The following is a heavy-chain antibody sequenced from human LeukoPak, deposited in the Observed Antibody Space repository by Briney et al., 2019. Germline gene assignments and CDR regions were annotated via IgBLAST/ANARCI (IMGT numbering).Heavy chain of an antibody. D-gene: IGHD2-15*01. CDR1: GGTFSSYA. V-gene: IGHV1-69*04. CDR2: IIPILGIA. J-gene: IGHJ4*02. Sequence: SVKVSCKASGGTFSSYAISWVRQAPGQGLGWMGRIIPILGIANYAQKFQGRVTITADKSTSTAYMELSSLRSEDTAVYYCARVMAATTDDYWGQGTLVTVSS. CDR3: ARVMAATTDDY.